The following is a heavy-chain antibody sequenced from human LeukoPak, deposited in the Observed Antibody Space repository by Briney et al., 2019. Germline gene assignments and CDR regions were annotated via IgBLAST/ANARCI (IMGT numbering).Heavy chain of an antibody. D-gene: IGHD3-3*01. J-gene: IGHJ6*03. CDR1: GFTFSSYS. V-gene: IGHV3-21*01. Sequence: GGSLRLSCAASGFTFSSYSMNWVRQAPGKGLEWVSSISSSSSYIYYAHSVKGRFTISRDNAKNSLYLQMNSLRAEDTAVYYCAREPSGENYDFWSGYYYYYYMDVWGKGTTVTVSS. CDR2: ISSSSSYI. CDR3: AREPSGENYDFWSGYYYYYYMDV.